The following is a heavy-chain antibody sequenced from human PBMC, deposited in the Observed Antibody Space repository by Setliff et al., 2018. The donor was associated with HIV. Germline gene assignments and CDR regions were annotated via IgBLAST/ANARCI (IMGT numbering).Heavy chain of an antibody. V-gene: IGHV4-39*02. D-gene: IGHD3-22*01. CDR3: ARAYNVYDYRSDSSGYDY. Sequence: PSETLSLTCTVFGDSLSSSSYYWGWIRQPPGKGLEWIGSIYYSGTTYYNPSLKSRVTISIDTSKNHLSLKLTSVTAADTAVYYCARAYNVYDYRSDSSGYDYWGQGTLVTVSS. CDR1: GDSLSSSSYY. J-gene: IGHJ4*02. CDR2: IYYSGTT.